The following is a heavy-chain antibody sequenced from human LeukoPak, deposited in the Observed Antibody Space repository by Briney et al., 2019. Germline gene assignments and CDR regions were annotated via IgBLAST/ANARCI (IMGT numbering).Heavy chain of an antibody. V-gene: IGHV3-30*18. J-gene: IGHJ6*02. CDR1: GFTFSSYG. CDR2: ISYDGSNK. CDR3: AKDFRSGSPSYGMDV. D-gene: IGHD3-10*01. Sequence: GGSLRLSCAASGFTFSSYGMHWVRQAPGKGLEWVAVISYDGSNKYYADSVKGRFTIPRDNSKDTLYLQMNSLRAEDTAVYYCAKDFRSGSPSYGMDVWGQGTTVTVSS.